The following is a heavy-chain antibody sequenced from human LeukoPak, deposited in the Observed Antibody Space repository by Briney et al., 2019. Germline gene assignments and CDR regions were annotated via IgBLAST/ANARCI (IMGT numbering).Heavy chain of an antibody. CDR3: TRDSGQLLFYYYGMDV. Sequence: GGSLRLSCTASGFTFGDYAMSWFRQAPGKGLEWVGFIRSKAYGGTTEYAASVKGRFTISRDDSKSIAYLQMNSLKTEDTAVYYCTRDSGQLLFYYYGMDVWGQGTTVTVSS. CDR2: IRSKAYGGTT. D-gene: IGHD2-2*01. J-gene: IGHJ6*02. CDR1: GFTFGDYA. V-gene: IGHV3-49*03.